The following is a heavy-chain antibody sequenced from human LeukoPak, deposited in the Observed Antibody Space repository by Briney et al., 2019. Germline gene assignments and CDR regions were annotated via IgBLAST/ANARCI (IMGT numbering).Heavy chain of an antibody. D-gene: IGHD6-13*01. V-gene: IGHV3-74*01. CDR2: INTDGSST. J-gene: IGHJ5*02. Sequence: RPGGSLGLSCAASGFTFSSYWMHWVRQAPGKGLVYVSRINTDGSSTDYADSVKGRFTISRDNAKNTLYLQMNGLRAEDTALYYCARASTADMWNWFDPWGQGTLVTVSS. CDR3: ARASTADMWNWFDP. CDR1: GFTFSSYW.